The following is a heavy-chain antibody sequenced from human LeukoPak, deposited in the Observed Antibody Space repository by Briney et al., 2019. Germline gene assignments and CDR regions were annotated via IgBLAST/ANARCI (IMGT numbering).Heavy chain of an antibody. V-gene: IGHV3-53*01. CDR2: IYSGGST. CDR1: GSTVSSNY. J-gene: IGHJ4*02. Sequence: GGSLRLSCAASGSTVSSNYMSWVRQAPGKGLEWVSVIYSGGSTCYADSVKGRFTISRDNSKNTLYLQMNSLRAEDTAVYYCVRGDYGDYTLFDYWGQGTLVTVSS. CDR3: VRGDYGDYTLFDY. D-gene: IGHD4-17*01.